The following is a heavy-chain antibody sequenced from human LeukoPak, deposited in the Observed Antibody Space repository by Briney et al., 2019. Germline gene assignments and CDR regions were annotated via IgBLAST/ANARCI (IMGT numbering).Heavy chain of an antibody. J-gene: IGHJ4*02. V-gene: IGHV4-34*01. Sequence: SETLSLTCAVYGGPFSGYYWSWIRQPPGKGLEWIGEINHSGSTNYNPSLKSRVTISVDTSKNQCSLKLSSVTAADTAVYYCARGLWQLVNYWGQGTLVTVSS. CDR1: GGPFSGYY. D-gene: IGHD6-6*01. CDR2: INHSGST. CDR3: ARGLWQLVNY.